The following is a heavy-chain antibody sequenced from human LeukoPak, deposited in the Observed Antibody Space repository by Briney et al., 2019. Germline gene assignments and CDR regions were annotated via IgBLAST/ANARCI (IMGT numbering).Heavy chain of an antibody. V-gene: IGHV3-74*01. CDR3: ARGGVGSFDI. D-gene: IGHD3-10*01. CDR2: IHKDGRAT. J-gene: IGHJ3*02. CDR1: GFSFSSYW. Sequence: GGSLRLSCAASGFSFSSYWIPWVRQAPGKGLVWVSHIHKDGRATTYEDSVRGRFTISRDNAKNTAYLQMNSLRAEDTAVYYCARGGVGSFDIWGQGTTVTVSS.